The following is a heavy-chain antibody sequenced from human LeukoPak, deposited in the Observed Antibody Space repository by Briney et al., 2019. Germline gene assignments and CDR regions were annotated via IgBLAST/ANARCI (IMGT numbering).Heavy chain of an antibody. V-gene: IGHV1-18*01. J-gene: IGHJ4*02. CDR1: GYTFTSYG. Sequence: ASVKVSCKASGYTFTSYGISWVRQAPGQGLEWTGWISAYNGNTNYAQKLQGRVTMTTDTSTSTAYMELRSLRSDDTAVYYCARDLGGSDSSGYLTPFDYWGQGTLVTVSS. CDR3: ARDLGGSDSSGYLTPFDY. CDR2: ISAYNGNT. D-gene: IGHD3-22*01.